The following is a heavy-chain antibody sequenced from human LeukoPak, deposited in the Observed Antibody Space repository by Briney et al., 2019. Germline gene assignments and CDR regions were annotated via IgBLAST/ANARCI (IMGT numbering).Heavy chain of an antibody. CDR2: ISGSGGST. Sequence: PGGSLRLSCAASGFTFSSYAMSWVRQAPGKGLEWVSAISGSGGSTYYADSVKGRFTISRDNSKNTLYLQMNSLRAEDTAVYYCAKISSDFWSGSNPFDYWGQGTLVTVSS. V-gene: IGHV3-23*01. J-gene: IGHJ4*02. D-gene: IGHD3-3*01. CDR3: AKISSDFWSGSNPFDY. CDR1: GFTFSSYA.